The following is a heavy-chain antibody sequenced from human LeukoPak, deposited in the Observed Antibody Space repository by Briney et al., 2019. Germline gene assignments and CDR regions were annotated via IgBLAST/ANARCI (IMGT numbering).Heavy chain of an antibody. CDR3: AKDSNGYSYGFYY. Sequence: PGGSLTLSCADSGFTFSSSWMKWVRQAPGKGLESVAVIKEDGSEKYYVDSVKGRFTISRDNSKNTLYLQMNSLRAEDTAVYYCAKDSNGYSYGFYYWGQGTLVTVSS. D-gene: IGHD5-18*01. V-gene: IGHV3-7*01. CDR1: GFTFSSSW. CDR2: IKEDGSEK. J-gene: IGHJ4*02.